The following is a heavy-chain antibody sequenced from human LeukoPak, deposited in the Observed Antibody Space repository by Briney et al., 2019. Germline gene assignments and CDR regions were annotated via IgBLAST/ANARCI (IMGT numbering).Heavy chain of an antibody. CDR2: INHSGST. D-gene: IGHD3-10*01. CDR3: ARVRGTMVRGVNDY. J-gene: IGHJ4*02. V-gene: IGHV4-34*01. Sequence: SETLSLTCAVYGGSFSGYYWSWIRQPPGKGLEWIGEINHSGSTNYNPSLKSRVSISVDTSKNQFSLKLSSVTTADTAVYYCARVRGTMVRGVNDYWGQGTLVTVSS. CDR1: GGSFSGYY.